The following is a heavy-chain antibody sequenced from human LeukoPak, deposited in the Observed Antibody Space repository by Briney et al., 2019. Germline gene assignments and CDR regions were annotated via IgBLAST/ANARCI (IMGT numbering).Heavy chain of an antibody. Sequence: ASVKVSCKASGYTFTSYYMHWVRQAPGQGLEWMGVINPSGGSTTYAQKFQGRVTMTRDTSTNTAYMESSSLRSEDTAVYYCARDDLYYGSGSYYTRFDYWGQGTLVSVSS. J-gene: IGHJ4*02. D-gene: IGHD3-10*01. V-gene: IGHV1-46*01. CDR2: INPSGGST. CDR1: GYTFTSYY. CDR3: ARDDLYYGSGSYYTRFDY.